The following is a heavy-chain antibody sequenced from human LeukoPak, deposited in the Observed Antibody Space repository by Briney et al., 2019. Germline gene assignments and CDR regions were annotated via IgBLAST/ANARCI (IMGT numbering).Heavy chain of an antibody. CDR3: ARDGLVGAANHFDY. CDR2: IWYDGSNK. J-gene: IGHJ4*02. CDR1: GFTFSSYG. V-gene: IGHV3-33*01. D-gene: IGHD1-26*01. Sequence: PGGSLRLSCAASGFTFSSYGMHWVRQAPGKGLEWVAVIWYDGSNKYYADSVKGRFTISRDNSKNTLYLQMNSLRAEDTAVYYCARDGLVGAANHFDYWGQGTLVTVSS.